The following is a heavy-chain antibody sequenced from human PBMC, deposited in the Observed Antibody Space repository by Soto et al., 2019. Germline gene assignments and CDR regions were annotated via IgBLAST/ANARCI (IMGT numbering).Heavy chain of an antibody. D-gene: IGHD3-10*01. CDR3: AREITMASGRFDP. Sequence: GGSLRLSCAASGSTFSSYSMNWVRQAPGKGLEWVSSISSSSSYIYYADSVKGRFTISRDNAKNSLYLQMNSLRAEDTAVYYCAREITMASGRFDPWGQGTLVTVSS. CDR2: ISSSSSYI. CDR1: GSTFSSYS. J-gene: IGHJ5*02. V-gene: IGHV3-21*01.